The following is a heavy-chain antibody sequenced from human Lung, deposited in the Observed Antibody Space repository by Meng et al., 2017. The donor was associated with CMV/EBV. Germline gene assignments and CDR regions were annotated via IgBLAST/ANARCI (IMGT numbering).Heavy chain of an antibody. J-gene: IGHJ4*02. Sequence: QLPLQESGPGLVRPSETLSLPCSVSGGSISSSTYYWAWIRQPPGKGLEWIGSLYDSGSTYYHPSLKSRVTISVDTSKTYFSLKLRSVTAADTAVYYCARDLEYWGQGTLVTVFS. CDR1: GGSISSSTYY. CDR3: ARDLEY. D-gene: IGHD1-1*01. V-gene: IGHV4-39*07. CDR2: LYDSGST.